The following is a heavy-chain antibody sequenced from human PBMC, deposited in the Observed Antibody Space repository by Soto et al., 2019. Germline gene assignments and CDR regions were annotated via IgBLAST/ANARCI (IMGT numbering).Heavy chain of an antibody. CDR3: ARAPLRYYYGMDV. CDR1: GGTFSSYA. J-gene: IGHJ6*02. CDR2: IIPIFGTA. Sequence: QVQLVQSGAEVKKPGSSVKVSCKASGGTFSSYAISWVRQAPGQGLEWMGGIIPIFGTANYAQKFQGRVTLTADEPPSTAHMEPGSLRSADTAVYYCARAPLRYYYGMDVWGQGTKVTVSS. V-gene: IGHV1-69*12.